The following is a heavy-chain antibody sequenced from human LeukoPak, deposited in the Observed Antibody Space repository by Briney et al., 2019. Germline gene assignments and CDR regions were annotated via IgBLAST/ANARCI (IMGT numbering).Heavy chain of an antibody. D-gene: IGHD3-10*01. Sequence: PSETLSLTCTVSGGSISSYYWSWIRQPPGKGLEWIGYIYYSGSTNYNPSLKSRVTISVDTSKNQFSLKLSSVTAADTAVYYCARVGLWFGELSHFDYWGQGTLVTVSS. CDR3: ARVGLWFGELSHFDY. J-gene: IGHJ4*02. V-gene: IGHV4-59*08. CDR1: GGSISSYY. CDR2: IYYSGST.